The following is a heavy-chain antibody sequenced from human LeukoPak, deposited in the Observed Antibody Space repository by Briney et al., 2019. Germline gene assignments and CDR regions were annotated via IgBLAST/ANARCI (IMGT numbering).Heavy chain of an antibody. Sequence: SETLSLTCTVSGGSISSSNYYWGWIRQPPGKGLQCIGSISYSGSTYYNPSLKSRVTISVDTSNSQFSLKLSSVTAADTAVYYCARQRYYDILTGYYDVWYFDYWGQGTLVTVSS. V-gene: IGHV4-39*01. J-gene: IGHJ4*02. CDR3: ARQRYYDILTGYYDVWYFDY. CDR1: GGSISSSNYY. D-gene: IGHD3-9*01. CDR2: ISYSGST.